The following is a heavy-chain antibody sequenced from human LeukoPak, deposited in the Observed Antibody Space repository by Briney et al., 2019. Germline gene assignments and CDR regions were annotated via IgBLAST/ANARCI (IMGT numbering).Heavy chain of an antibody. CDR3: ARNGYSGYVDY. CDR1: GGSISSGGYY. J-gene: IGHJ4*02. Sequence: SDTLSLTCTVSGGSISSGGYYWSWIRQHPGKGLEWIGYIYYSGSTYYNPSLKSRVTISVDTSKNQFSLKLSSVTAADTAVYYCARNGYSGYVDYWGQGTLVTVSS. D-gene: IGHD1-26*01. CDR2: IYYSGST. V-gene: IGHV4-31*03.